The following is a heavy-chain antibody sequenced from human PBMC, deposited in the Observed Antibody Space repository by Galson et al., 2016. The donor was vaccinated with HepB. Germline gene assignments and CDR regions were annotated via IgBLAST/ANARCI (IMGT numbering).Heavy chain of an antibody. Sequence: SLRLSCAASGFLRNYWMSWLRQDPGTRLEGLANIKQTGRETHYGDYVKGRNTISRDNAKNSLYLQKNSLRAEDTAVYYCARALAGSTTSTMDVWGQGTTATVSS. CDR3: ARALAGSTTSTMDV. J-gene: IGHJ6*02. D-gene: IGHD2-2*01. V-gene: IGHV3-7*01. CDR1: GFLRNYW. CDR2: IKQTGRET.